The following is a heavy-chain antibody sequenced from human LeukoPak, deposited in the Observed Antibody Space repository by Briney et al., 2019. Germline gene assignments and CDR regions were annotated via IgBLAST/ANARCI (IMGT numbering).Heavy chain of an antibody. Sequence: PGGSLRLSCAASGFTFSSYAMSWVRQAPGKGLEWVSAITGSGGSTYYADSVKGRFTISRDNSKNTLYLQMNSLRAEDTAVYYCAKDKRMVRGRNNWFDPWGQGTLVTVSS. V-gene: IGHV3-23*01. CDR1: GFTFSSYA. J-gene: IGHJ5*02. CDR2: ITGSGGST. CDR3: AKDKRMVRGRNNWFDP. D-gene: IGHD3-10*01.